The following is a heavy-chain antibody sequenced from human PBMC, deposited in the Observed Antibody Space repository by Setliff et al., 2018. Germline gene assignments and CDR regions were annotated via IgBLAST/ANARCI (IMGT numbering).Heavy chain of an antibody. J-gene: IGHJ4*02. CDR1: GFAFNSYA. CDR3: ARDSAERRQYYNFWSGLLDY. D-gene: IGHD3-3*01. CDR2: ISYDESNK. V-gene: IGHV3-30*01. Sequence: LRLSCAASGFAFNSYAMHWVRQAPGKGLEWVAVISYDESNKYYADSVKGRFTISRDNSKNTLYVQMNSLRAEDTAVYFCARDSAERRQYYNFWSGLLDYWGQGTLVTSPQ.